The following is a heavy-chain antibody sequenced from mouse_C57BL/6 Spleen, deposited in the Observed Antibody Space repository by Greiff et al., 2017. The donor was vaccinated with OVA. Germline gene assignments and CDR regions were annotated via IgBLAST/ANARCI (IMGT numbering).Heavy chain of an antibody. D-gene: IGHD3-3*01. CDR3: ARRAYGYAMDY. CDR1: GYAFSSYW. V-gene: IGHV1-80*01. CDR2: IYPGDGDT. J-gene: IGHJ4*01. Sequence: QVQLKESGAELVKPGASVKISCKASGYAFSSYWMNWVKQRPGKGLEWIGQIYPGDGDTNYNGKFKGKATLTADKSSSTAYMQLSSLTSEDSAVYFCARRAYGYAMDYWGQGTSVTVSS.